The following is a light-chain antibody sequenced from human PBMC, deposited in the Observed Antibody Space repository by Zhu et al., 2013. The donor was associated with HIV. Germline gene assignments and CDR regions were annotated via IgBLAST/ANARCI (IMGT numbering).Light chain of an antibody. Sequence: QSALTQPASVSGSPGQSITISCTGTSSDVGTYNVVSWYQQHPGKAPKLMIYEVSERPSGVSNRFSGSKSGNTASLTISGLQAEDEADYYCCSYAGSSTFPYVFGTGTKVTVL. J-gene: IGLJ1*01. CDR1: SSDVGTYNV. V-gene: IGLV2-23*02. CDR3: CSYAGSSTFPYV. CDR2: EVS.